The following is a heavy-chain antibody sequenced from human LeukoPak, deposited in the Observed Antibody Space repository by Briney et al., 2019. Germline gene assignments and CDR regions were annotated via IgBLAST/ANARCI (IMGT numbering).Heavy chain of an antibody. D-gene: IGHD6-13*01. V-gene: IGHV1-2*02. Sequence: ASVKVSCKASGYTLTGYYMRWVRQAPGQGLEWMGWINPNSGGTNYAQKFQGRVTMTRDTSIITAYMELSRLRSDDTAVYYCARAGSSWTHYYYYYYMDVWGKGTTVTISS. CDR3: ARAGSSWTHYYYYYYMDV. CDR2: INPNSGGT. CDR1: GYTLTGYY. J-gene: IGHJ6*03.